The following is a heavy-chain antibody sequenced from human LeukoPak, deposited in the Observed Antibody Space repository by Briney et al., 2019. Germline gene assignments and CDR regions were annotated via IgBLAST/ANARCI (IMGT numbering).Heavy chain of an antibody. D-gene: IGHD3-22*01. Sequence: SETLSLTRTVSGGSISSGGYYWSWIRQHPGKGLEWIGYIYYSGSTYYNPSLKSRVTISVDTSKNQFTLKLSSVTAADTAVYYCARAQGFYDSSGLDYWGQGTLVTVSS. CDR3: ARAQGFYDSSGLDY. CDR2: IYYSGST. CDR1: GGSISSGGYY. V-gene: IGHV4-31*03. J-gene: IGHJ4*02.